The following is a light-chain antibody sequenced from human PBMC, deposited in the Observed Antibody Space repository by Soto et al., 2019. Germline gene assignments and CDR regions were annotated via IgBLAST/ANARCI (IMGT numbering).Light chain of an antibody. V-gene: IGLV1-40*01. J-gene: IGLJ1*01. CDR3: RSYDSSLSGYV. CDR2: GNV. CDR1: SSNIGAGFD. Sequence: QPVLTQPPSVSGAPGQRVTISCTGSSSNIGAGFDVHWYQQLPGTAPKLLIYGNVDRPSGVPDRFSGSKSGTSASLAITGLQAEDEADYYCRSYDSSLSGYVFGTGTKLTVL.